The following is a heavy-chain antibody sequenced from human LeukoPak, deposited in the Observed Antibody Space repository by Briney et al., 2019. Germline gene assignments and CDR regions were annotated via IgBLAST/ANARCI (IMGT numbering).Heavy chain of an antibody. CDR3: ARSLYYDSTDYSDY. V-gene: IGHV7-4-1*02. CDR2: INTNTENP. CDR1: GYTFTNYA. J-gene: IGHJ4*02. D-gene: IGHD3-22*01. Sequence: RASVKVSCKASGYTFTNYAMNWVRQAPGQGREWMGWINTNTENPTYAQGFTGRFVFSLHTSVNTAYLQISSLTAEDTAVYYCARSLYYDSTDYSDYWGQGTLVTVSS.